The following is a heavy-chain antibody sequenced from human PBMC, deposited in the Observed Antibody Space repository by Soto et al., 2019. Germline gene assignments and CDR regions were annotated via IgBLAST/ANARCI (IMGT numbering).Heavy chain of an antibody. CDR3: ARDIVVVPAATDY. V-gene: IGHV1-46*01. Sequence: GASVKVSCKASGYTITSHYMHWVRQAPGQGLEWMGIINPSGGSTSYAQKFQGRVTMTRDTSTSTVYMELSSLGSEDTAVYYCARDIVVVPAATDYWGQGTLVTVSS. CDR1: GYTITSHY. J-gene: IGHJ4*02. D-gene: IGHD2-2*01. CDR2: INPSGGST.